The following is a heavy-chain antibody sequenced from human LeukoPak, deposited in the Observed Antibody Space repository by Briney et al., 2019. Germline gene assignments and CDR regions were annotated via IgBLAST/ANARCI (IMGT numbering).Heavy chain of an antibody. V-gene: IGHV3-48*04. CDR2: ISGSSTTI. D-gene: IGHD6-19*01. CDR3: ARGQWLTNYYFDY. Sequence: GGSLRLSCAASGFNFNTYWMSWVRQAPGKGLEWVSYISGSSTTIYYADSVEGRFTISRDNAKNSLYLQMNSLRAEDTAVYYCARGQWLTNYYFDYWGQGTLVTVSS. J-gene: IGHJ4*02. CDR1: GFNFNTYW.